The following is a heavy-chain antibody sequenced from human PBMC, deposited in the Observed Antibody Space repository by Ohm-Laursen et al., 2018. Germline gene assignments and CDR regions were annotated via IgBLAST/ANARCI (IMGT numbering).Heavy chain of an antibody. CDR1: GYTFTSYY. CDR3: ARKGYSYGLIGAAFDI. J-gene: IGHJ3*02. V-gene: IGHV1-46*01. D-gene: IGHD5-18*01. CDR2: INPSGGST. Sequence: ASVKVSCKASGYTFTSYYMHWVRQAPGQGLEWMGIINPSGGSTSYAQKFQGRVTMTRDTSTSTVYMELSSLRSEDTAVYYCARKGYSYGLIGAAFDIWGQGTMVTVSS.